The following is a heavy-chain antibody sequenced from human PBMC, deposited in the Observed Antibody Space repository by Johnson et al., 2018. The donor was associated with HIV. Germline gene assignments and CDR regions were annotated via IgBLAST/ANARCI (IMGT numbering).Heavy chain of an antibody. D-gene: IGHD3/OR15-3a*01. CDR1: GFIFSVYW. CDR3: ARDPPWTMRNAFDI. CDR2: IKQDGSEK. J-gene: IGHJ3*02. V-gene: IGHV3-7*01. Sequence: EVQLLESGGGLVQPGGSRRLYCAASGFIFSVYWMTWVRKAPGKGLEWVANIKQDGSEKYYVDSVKDRFTISRDNAKNSLYLQMNSLRAEDTAVYYCARDPPWTMRNAFDIWGQGTMVTVSS.